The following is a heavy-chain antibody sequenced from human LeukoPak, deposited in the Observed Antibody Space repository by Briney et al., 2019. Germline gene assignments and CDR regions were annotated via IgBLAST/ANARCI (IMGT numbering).Heavy chain of an antibody. V-gene: IGHV3-48*01. CDR1: GFTFSSYS. CDR2: ITSSSSPI. Sequence: QSGGSLRLSCAASGFTFSSYSMNWVRQAPGKGLEWVSYITSSSSPIYYADSVQGRFTISRDNAKNSLFLQMNSLRAEHTAVYYCARSSSGAKDYWGQGTLVTVSS. D-gene: IGHD1-26*01. J-gene: IGHJ4*02. CDR3: ARSSSGAKDY.